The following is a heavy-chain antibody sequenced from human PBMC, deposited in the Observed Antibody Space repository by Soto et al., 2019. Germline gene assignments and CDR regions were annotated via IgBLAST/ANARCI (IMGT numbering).Heavy chain of an antibody. CDR1: GFTFSSYS. CDR3: AREAAAGTWAFDI. D-gene: IGHD6-13*01. Sequence: GGSLRLSCAASGFTFSSYSMNWVRQAPGKGLEWVSSINSSSSYIYYADSVKGRFTISRDNAKNSLYLQMNSLRAEDTAVYYCAREAAAGTWAFDIWGQGTMVTVSS. J-gene: IGHJ3*02. CDR2: INSSSSYI. V-gene: IGHV3-21*01.